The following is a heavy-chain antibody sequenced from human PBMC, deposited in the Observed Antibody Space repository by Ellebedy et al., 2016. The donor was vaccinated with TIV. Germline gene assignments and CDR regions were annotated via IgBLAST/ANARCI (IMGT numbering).Heavy chain of an antibody. D-gene: IGHD1-1*01. CDR3: ARQGVNWDACNWFNP. V-gene: IGHV5-51*01. CDR1: GYSFTSYW. J-gene: IGHJ5*02. CDR2: IYPGDSDT. Sequence: GESLKISXKGSGYSFTSYWIGWVRQMPGKGLEWMGIIYPGDSDTRYSPSFQGQVTISADKSISTAYLQWSSLKASDTAMYYCARQGVNWDACNWFNPWGQGTLVTVSS.